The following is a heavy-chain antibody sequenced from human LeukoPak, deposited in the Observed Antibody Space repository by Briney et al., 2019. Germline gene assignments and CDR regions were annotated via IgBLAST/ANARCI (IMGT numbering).Heavy chain of an antibody. J-gene: IGHJ4*02. Sequence: SGGSLRLSCAASGFTFDDYAMHWVRQAPGKGLEWVSGISWNSGSIGYADSVKGRFTISRDNAKNSLYLQMNSLRAEDTAVYYCARDKEHGDSFFDYWGQGTLVTASS. V-gene: IGHV3-9*01. CDR2: ISWNSGSI. D-gene: IGHD4-17*01. CDR3: ARDKEHGDSFFDY. CDR1: GFTFDDYA.